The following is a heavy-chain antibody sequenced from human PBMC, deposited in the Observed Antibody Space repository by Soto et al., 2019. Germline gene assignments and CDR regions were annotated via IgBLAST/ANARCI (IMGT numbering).Heavy chain of an antibody. D-gene: IGHD2-21*02. CDR2: MYNTGST. Sequence: SETLSLTCTVSGGSISSYYWSWIRQPPGKGLEWIGYMYNTGSTIYNPSLKSRVTISVDTSKNQFSLKLNSATAADTAVYYCARDLWGYCGADCYPLDVWGQGTTVTVSS. CDR1: GGSISSYY. CDR3: ARDLWGYCGADCYPLDV. V-gene: IGHV4-59*01. J-gene: IGHJ6*02.